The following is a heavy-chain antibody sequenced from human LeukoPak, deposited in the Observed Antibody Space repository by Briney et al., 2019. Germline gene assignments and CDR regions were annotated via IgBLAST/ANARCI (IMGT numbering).Heavy chain of an antibody. Sequence: TGGSLRLSCAASGFTFSSYSMNWVRQAPGKGLEWVSYISSSSSTIYYADSVKGRFTISRDNAKNSLYLQMNSLRAEDTAVYYCAKVVYGEPDYWGQGTLVTVSS. CDR1: GFTFSSYS. J-gene: IGHJ4*02. CDR2: ISSSSSTI. V-gene: IGHV3-48*01. D-gene: IGHD4-17*01. CDR3: AKVVYGEPDY.